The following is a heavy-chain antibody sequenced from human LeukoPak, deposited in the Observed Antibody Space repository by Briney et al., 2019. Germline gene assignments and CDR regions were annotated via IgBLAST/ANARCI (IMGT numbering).Heavy chain of an antibody. D-gene: IGHD2-2*01. CDR2: ISSSGSTI. CDR3: ARVRVPAAIGVRYYYYYMDV. Sequence: GGSLRLSCAASGFTFSDYYMSWIRQAPGKGLEWVSYISSSGSTIYYADSVKGRFTISRDNAKNSLYLQMNSLRAEDTAVYYCARVRVPAAIGVRYYYYYMDVWGKGTTVTVSS. J-gene: IGHJ6*03. CDR1: GFTFSDYY. V-gene: IGHV3-11*01.